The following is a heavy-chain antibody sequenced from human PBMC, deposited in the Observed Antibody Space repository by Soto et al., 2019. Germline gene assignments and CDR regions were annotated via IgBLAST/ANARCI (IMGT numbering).Heavy chain of an antibody. CDR3: ASSSGDLDVYGMDI. CDR2: VTGGGHTT. J-gene: IGHJ6*02. CDR1: GFTFSSYA. V-gene: IGHV3-23*01. Sequence: GGSLRLSCAASGFTFSSYAMSWVRQAPGKGLEWVSTVTGGGHTTYNADSVNGRFTISRDNSKNTLYLQMNNLRAEDTAIYYCASSSGDLDVYGMDIWGPGTTVTVSS. D-gene: IGHD3-10*01.